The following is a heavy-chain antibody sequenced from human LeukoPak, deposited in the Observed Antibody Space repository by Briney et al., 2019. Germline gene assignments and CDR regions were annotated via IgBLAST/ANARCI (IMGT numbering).Heavy chain of an antibody. Sequence: ASVKVSCKVSGHTLTELSMHWVRQAPGKGLEWMGGFDPEDGETIYAQKFQGRVTMTEDTSTDTAYMELSSLRSEDTAVYYCATDQRFLEWLFNYWGQGTLVTVSS. CDR1: GHTLTELS. J-gene: IGHJ4*02. CDR2: FDPEDGET. CDR3: ATDQRFLEWLFNY. V-gene: IGHV1-24*01. D-gene: IGHD3-3*01.